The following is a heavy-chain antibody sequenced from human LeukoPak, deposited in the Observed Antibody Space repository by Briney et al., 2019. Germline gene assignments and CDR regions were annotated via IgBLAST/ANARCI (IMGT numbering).Heavy chain of an antibody. Sequence: GGSLRLFCAASGFTFSSYAMHWGRQAPGKGLEWVAVISYDGSNKYYADSVKGRFTISRDNSKNTLYLQMNSLRAEDTAVYYCARDLKNYYYDSSGCLGYWGQGTLVTVSS. D-gene: IGHD3-22*01. J-gene: IGHJ4*02. CDR2: ISYDGSNK. V-gene: IGHV3-30-3*01. CDR3: ARDLKNYYYDSSGCLGY. CDR1: GFTFSSYA.